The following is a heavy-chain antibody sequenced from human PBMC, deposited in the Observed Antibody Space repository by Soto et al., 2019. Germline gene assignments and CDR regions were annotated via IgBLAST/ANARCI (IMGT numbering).Heavy chain of an antibody. CDR1: GGSITSAGYY. Sequence: SETLSLTCAVSGGSITSAGYYWTWIRQPPGKGLEWIGEIYQGLSIVYNPSLKSRATISGDSSKNQFSLELTSVTAADTGVYYCARHGGYYFDYWGQGALVTVSS. J-gene: IGHJ4*02. CDR3: ARHGGYYFDY. CDR2: IYQGLSI. V-gene: IGHV4-61*08. D-gene: IGHD3-16*01.